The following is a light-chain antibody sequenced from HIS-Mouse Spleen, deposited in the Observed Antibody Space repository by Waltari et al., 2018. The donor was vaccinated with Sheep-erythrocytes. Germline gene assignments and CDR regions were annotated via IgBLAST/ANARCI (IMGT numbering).Light chain of an antibody. CDR2: KDS. CDR3: QSADSSGTYV. V-gene: IGLV3-25*03. CDR1: ALPKQY. Sequence: SYELTQPPSVSVSPGQTARITCSGDALPKQYAYWYQQKPGQAPVLVIYKDSERPSGIPERFSGASEGTTVTLTISGVQAEDEADYYCQSADSSGTYVFGTGTKVTVL. J-gene: IGLJ1*01.